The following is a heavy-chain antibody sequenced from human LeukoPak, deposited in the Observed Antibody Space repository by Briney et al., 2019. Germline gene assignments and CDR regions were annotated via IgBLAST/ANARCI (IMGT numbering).Heavy chain of an antibody. D-gene: IGHD5-12*01. V-gene: IGHV3-7*01. J-gene: IGHJ4*02. CDR2: IKQDGSEK. Sequence: GSLRLSCAASGFTFSSYWMSWVRQAPGKGLEWVANIKQDGSEKYYVDSVKGRFTISRDNAKNSLYLQMNSLRAEDTAVYYCATEFRGAGYEALFDYWGQGTLVTVSS. CDR3: ATEFRGAGYEALFDY. CDR1: GFTFSSYW.